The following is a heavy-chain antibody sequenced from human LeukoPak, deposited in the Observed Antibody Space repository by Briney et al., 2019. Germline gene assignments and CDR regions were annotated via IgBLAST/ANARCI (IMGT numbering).Heavy chain of an antibody. CDR1: GFTFSSYS. CDR2: ISSSSSTI. D-gene: IGHD6-13*01. Sequence: GGSLRLSCAASGFTFSSYSMNWVRQAPGKGLEWVSYISSSSSTIYYADSVKGRFTISRDNAKSSLYLQMNSLRAEDTAVYYCASSFGSSWYGGYWGQGTLVTVSS. CDR3: ASSFGSSWYGGY. J-gene: IGHJ4*02. V-gene: IGHV3-48*04.